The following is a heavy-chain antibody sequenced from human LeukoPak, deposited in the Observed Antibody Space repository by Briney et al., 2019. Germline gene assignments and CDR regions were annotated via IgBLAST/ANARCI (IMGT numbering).Heavy chain of an antibody. CDR2: ISSYGGST. D-gene: IGHD6-13*01. Sequence: PGGSLRLSCAASGFTFSSYAMHWVRQAPGNGLEYVSAISSYGGSTYYANSVKGRFTISRDNSKNTLYLQMGSLRAEDMAVYYCARGSSVGKQLPNDYWGQGTLVTVSS. V-gene: IGHV3-64*01. CDR1: GFTFSSYA. J-gene: IGHJ4*02. CDR3: ARGSSVGKQLPNDY.